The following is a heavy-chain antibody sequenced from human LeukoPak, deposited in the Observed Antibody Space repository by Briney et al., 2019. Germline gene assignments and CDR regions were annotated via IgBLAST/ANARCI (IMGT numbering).Heavy chain of an antibody. J-gene: IGHJ4*02. D-gene: IGHD2-2*01. CDR1: GFTFSNYG. CDR3: AKVTIPRAGITAEGFDY. CDR2: IRYDAIDE. V-gene: IGHV3-30*02. Sequence: GGSLRLSCAASGFTFSNYGMHWVRRAPGKGLECVAFIRYDAIDEYYADSVKGRFSISRDNSKNTLYLQMTSLRAEDTALYYCAKVTIPRAGITAEGFDYWGQGTLVTVSS.